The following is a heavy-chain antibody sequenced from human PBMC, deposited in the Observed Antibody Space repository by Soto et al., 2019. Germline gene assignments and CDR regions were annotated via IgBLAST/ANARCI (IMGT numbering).Heavy chain of an antibody. CDR2: IYYSGST. D-gene: IGHD2-2*01. J-gene: IGHJ4*02. CDR1: GGSISSGGYY. CDR3: ARDSRAHYFDY. V-gene: IGHV4-31*03. Sequence: QVQLQEAGPGLVKPSQTLSLTCTVSGGSISSGGYYWSWIRQHPGKGLEWIGYIYYSGSTYYNPSLKSRVTISVDTSKTQFSLKLSSVTAADTAVYYCARDSRAHYFDYWGQGTLVTVSS.